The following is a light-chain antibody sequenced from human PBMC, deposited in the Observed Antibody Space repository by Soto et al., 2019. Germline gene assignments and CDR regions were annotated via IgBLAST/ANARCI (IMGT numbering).Light chain of an antibody. J-gene: IGKJ2*01. Sequence: IQMTQSPSSLSASVGDTVTVTCRASQGIRNYLNWFQQKPGKAPKRLISVASTLQSGVPSRFSGSGSGTEFTLTISSLQPEDSATYYCLQYNTYPYTFGQGTKLEIK. CDR1: QGIRNY. CDR3: LQYNTYPYT. V-gene: IGKV1-17*01. CDR2: VAS.